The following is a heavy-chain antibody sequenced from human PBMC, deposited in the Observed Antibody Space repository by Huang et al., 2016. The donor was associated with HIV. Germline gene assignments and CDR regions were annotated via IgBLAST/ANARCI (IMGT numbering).Heavy chain of an antibody. CDR1: GFTFSSYG. CDR2: IRYEGSNK. Sequence: QVQLVESGGGVVQPGGSLRLSCAASGFTFSSYGMHWVRQAPGKGLEWGAFIRYEGSNKYYADSVRGRFTISRDNSKNTLYLQMNSLRAEDTAVYYCAKGSMANAFDIWGQGTMVTVSS. D-gene: IGHD3-10*01. J-gene: IGHJ3*02. CDR3: AKGSMANAFDI. V-gene: IGHV3-30*02.